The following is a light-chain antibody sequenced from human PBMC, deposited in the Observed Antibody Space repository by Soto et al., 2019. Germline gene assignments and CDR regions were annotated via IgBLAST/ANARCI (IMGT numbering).Light chain of an antibody. CDR2: EVS. J-gene: IGLJ2*01. CDR1: SSDVGDYNY. V-gene: IGLV2-14*01. CDR3: NSYTSSSTLL. Sequence: QAALTQPASVSGSPGQSITISCTGTSSDVGDYNYVSWYQHHPGKAPKLMIYEVSDRPSGVSNRFSGSKSGNTASLTISGLQAEDEADYYCNSYTSSSTLLFGGGTKLTVL.